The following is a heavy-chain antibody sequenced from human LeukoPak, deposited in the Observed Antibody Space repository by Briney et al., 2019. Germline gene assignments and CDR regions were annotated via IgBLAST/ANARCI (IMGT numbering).Heavy chain of an antibody. CDR2: ISNSGTYT. CDR1: RFTVSDNY. V-gene: IGHV3-11*06. Sequence: PGGSLRLSCAASRFTVSDNYMNWIRQAPGKGLEWVSNISNSGTYTNYADSVKGRFTISRDNAKNSLYLQMNILRAEDTAVYYCAKERGYGYNHIDYWGQGNLVTVSS. CDR3: AKERGYGYNHIDY. D-gene: IGHD5-24*01. J-gene: IGHJ4*02.